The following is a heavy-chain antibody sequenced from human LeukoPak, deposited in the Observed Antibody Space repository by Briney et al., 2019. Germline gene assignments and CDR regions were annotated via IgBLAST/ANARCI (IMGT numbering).Heavy chain of an antibody. D-gene: IGHD2/OR15-2a*01. CDR1: GGSISSYY. Sequence: SSETLSLTCTVSGGSISSYYWNWIRQLPGMGLEWIGYIYSTGSTNYNPSLRGRVIISLDTSKNQFSLELSSVTAADTALYYCARQVVIIPSSRGGPWFDPWGQGTLVAVSS. V-gene: IGHV4-59*08. J-gene: IGHJ5*01. CDR3: ARQVVIIPSSRGGPWFDP. CDR2: IYSTGST.